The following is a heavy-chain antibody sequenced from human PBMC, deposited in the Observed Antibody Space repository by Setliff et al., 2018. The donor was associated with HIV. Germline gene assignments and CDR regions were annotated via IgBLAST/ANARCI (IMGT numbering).Heavy chain of an antibody. V-gene: IGHV3-11*05. CDR2: VSDSGTFK. Sequence: PGGSLRLSCVTSGFIFSDYYMSWVRQAPGKGLEWLSYVSDSGTFKQYADSVEGRFTTSRDNAKNLLYLQMNSLTVEDTAVYYCARDGGGHYQKYYQHWGQGTQVTVSS. J-gene: IGHJ1*01. CDR3: ARDGGGHYQKYYQH. CDR1: GFIFSDYY. D-gene: IGHD1-26*01.